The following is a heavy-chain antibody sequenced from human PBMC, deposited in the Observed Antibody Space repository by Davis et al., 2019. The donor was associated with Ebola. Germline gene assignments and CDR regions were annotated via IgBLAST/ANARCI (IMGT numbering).Heavy chain of an antibody. D-gene: IGHD3-10*01. J-gene: IGHJ4*02. CDR2: IRSKAYGGTT. CDR1: GFTFGDYA. Sequence: PGGSLRLSCTASGFTFGDYAMSWFRQAPGKGLEWVGFIRSKAYGGTTEYAASVKGRFTISRDDSKSIAYLQMNSLKTEDTAVYYCTRVGHYGSGSYYPYYFDYWGQGTLVTVSS. V-gene: IGHV3-49*03. CDR3: TRVGHYGSGSYYPYYFDY.